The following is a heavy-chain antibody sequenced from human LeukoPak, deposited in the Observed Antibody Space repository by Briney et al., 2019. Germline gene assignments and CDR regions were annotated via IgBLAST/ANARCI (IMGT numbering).Heavy chain of an antibody. V-gene: IGHV1-18*01. CDR1: GYTFTSYG. CDR3: TRATIPAAGIDY. D-gene: IGHD6-13*01. CDR2: ISTYTGDT. J-gene: IGHJ4*02. Sequence: ASVNVSCKASGYTFTSYGVSWGRQAPGQGLEWMGWISTYTGDTNYAQKLQGRLTMTTDTSASTAFMELRSLTSDDTAVYYCTRATIPAAGIDYWGQGTLVTVSS.